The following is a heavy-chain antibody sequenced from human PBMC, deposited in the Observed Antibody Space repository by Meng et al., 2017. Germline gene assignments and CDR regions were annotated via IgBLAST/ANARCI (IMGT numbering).Heavy chain of an antibody. Sequence: GESLKISCAASGFTFSNSDMNWVRQAPGKGLEWVSGVSWNGSRTHYADSVKGRFIISRDNSRNFLYQQMNSLRTEDMAVYYCVRGGFRQWLVRGKNYWGQGTLVTVSS. J-gene: IGHJ4*02. D-gene: IGHD6-19*01. CDR3: VRGGFRQWLVRGKNY. CDR2: VSWNGSRT. V-gene: IGHV3-19*01. CDR1: GFTFSNSD.